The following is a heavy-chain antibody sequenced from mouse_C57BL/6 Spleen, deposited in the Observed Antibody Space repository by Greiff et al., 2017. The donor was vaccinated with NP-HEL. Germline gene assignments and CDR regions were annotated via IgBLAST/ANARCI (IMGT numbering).Heavy chain of an antibody. CDR2: ISDGGSYT. Sequence: DVMLVESGGGLVKPGGSLKLSCAASGFTFSSYAMSWVRQTPEKRLEWVATISDGGSYTYYPDNVKGRFTISRDNAKNNLYLQMSHLKSEDTAMYYCARDMGLKAWFAYWGQGTLVTVSA. D-gene: IGHD1-1*02. CDR1: GFTFSSYA. CDR3: ARDMGLKAWFAY. J-gene: IGHJ3*01. V-gene: IGHV5-4*01.